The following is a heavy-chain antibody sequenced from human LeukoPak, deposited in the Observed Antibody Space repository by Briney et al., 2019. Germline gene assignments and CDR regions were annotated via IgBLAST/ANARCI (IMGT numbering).Heavy chain of an antibody. D-gene: IGHD2-15*01. CDR2: INHSGST. CDR1: GGSFSDYY. Sequence: SETLSLTCAVYGGSFSDYYWSWIRQPPGKGLEWIGEINHSGSTNYNPSLKSRVTISVDTSKNQFSLKLSSVTAADTAVYYCASVAWPDYFDYWGQGTLVTVSS. J-gene: IGHJ4*02. CDR3: ASVAWPDYFDY. V-gene: IGHV4-34*01.